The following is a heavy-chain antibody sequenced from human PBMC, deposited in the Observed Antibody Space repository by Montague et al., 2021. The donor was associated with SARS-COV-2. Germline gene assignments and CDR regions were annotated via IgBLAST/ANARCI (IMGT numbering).Heavy chain of an antibody. D-gene: IGHD6-13*01. CDR3: ARERAAAPGY. J-gene: IGHJ4*01. V-gene: IGHV2-70*11. CDR1: GFSLKTPGMC. CDR2: IAWDGDK. Sequence: PALEKHTQTGTPTGSVAGFSLKTPGMCVSWIRQPPGKALEWLARIAWDGDKDFSTSLKTRLTVSRDTSKNQVVLTMTHMDHGDTVTYYCARERAAAPGYWGQGTLVTVSS.